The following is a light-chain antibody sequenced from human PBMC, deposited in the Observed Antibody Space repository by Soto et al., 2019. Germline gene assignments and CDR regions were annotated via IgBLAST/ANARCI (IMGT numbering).Light chain of an antibody. CDR2: DVS. CDR3: QQYNGYPVT. Sequence: DIQMTQSPSTLSASVGDRVTITCRASQTLRTWLAWYQQKPGKATKLLIYDVSILQSGVPSRFSGSGSGTEYTLTISSLQPDDFATYYCQQYNGYPVTFGGGTKVEFK. CDR1: QTLRTW. J-gene: IGKJ4*01. V-gene: IGKV1-5*01.